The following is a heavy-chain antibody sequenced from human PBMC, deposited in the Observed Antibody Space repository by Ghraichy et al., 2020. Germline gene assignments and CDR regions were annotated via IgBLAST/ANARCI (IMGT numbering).Heavy chain of an antibody. CDR1: GDTVSSNSAA. V-gene: IGHV6-1*01. CDR2: TYYRSKWYN. CDR3: ARDQIDYSSSSRYYYYYGVDV. D-gene: IGHD6-6*01. Sequence: SETLSLTCAISGDTVSSNSAAWNWIRQSPSRGLEWLGRTYYRSKWYNDYAVSVKSRISINPDTAKNQFSLQLNSVTPEDTAMYYCARDQIDYSSSSRYYYYYGVDVWGQGTTVTVSS. J-gene: IGHJ6*02.